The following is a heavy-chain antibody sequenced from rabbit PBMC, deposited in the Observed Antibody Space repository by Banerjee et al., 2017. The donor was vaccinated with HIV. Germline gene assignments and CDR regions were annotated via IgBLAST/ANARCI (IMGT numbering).Heavy chain of an antibody. D-gene: IGHD4-1*01. J-gene: IGHJ6*01. CDR1: GFSFSNKYV. V-gene: IGHV1S45*01. Sequence: QDQLEESGGDLVKPEGSLTLTCTASGFSFSNKYVMCWVRQAPGKGLEWIVCIYTSGGNTYYASLAEGRFTLSKTSSTTVTLKMTSFESADTALFFCARDLAGFIGWDFNFWGPGTPVTLS. CDR2: IYTSGGNT. CDR3: ARDLAGFIGWDFNF.